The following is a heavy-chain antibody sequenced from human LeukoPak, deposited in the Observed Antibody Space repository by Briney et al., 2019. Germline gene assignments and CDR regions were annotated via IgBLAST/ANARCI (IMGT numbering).Heavy chain of an antibody. D-gene: IGHD6-19*01. CDR3: ARVRQWPSDY. Sequence: GGSLRLSCAASGFTYSTYEMNWVRQAPGKGLEWVSYISSGGSTMYYADSVKGRFTTSTDNAKNSLYMQMNSLRAEDTAVYYRARVRQWPSDYWGHGTLVTVSS. V-gene: IGHV3-48*03. J-gene: IGHJ4*01. CDR2: ISSGGSTM. CDR1: GFTYSTYE.